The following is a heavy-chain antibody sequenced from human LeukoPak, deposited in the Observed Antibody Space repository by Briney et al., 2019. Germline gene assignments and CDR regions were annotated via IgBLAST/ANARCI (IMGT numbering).Heavy chain of an antibody. J-gene: IGHJ4*02. CDR3: ARTEQLVFDY. Sequence: TASETLSLTCTVSGGSISSYYWSWIRQPPGKGLEWIGYIYYSGSTNYNPSLKSRVTISVDTSKNQFSLKLSSVTAADTAVYYCARTEQLVFDYWGQGTLVTVSS. D-gene: IGHD6-6*01. CDR2: IYYSGST. CDR1: GGSISSYY. V-gene: IGHV4-59*01.